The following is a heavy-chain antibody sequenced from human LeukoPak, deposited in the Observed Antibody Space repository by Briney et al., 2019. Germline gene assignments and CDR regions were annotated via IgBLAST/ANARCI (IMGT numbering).Heavy chain of an antibody. CDR2: IYHSGST. CDR1: GGSISSGGYS. Sequence: SETLSLTCAVSGGSISSGGYSGSWIRQPPGKGLEWNAYIYHSGSTYYNPSLKSRVTISVDRSKNQFSLKLSSVTAADTAVYYCACTSGYCSGGSCYVIGYFDLWGRGTLVTVSS. CDR3: ACTSGYCSGGSCYVIGYFDL. V-gene: IGHV4-30-2*01. D-gene: IGHD2-15*01. J-gene: IGHJ2*01.